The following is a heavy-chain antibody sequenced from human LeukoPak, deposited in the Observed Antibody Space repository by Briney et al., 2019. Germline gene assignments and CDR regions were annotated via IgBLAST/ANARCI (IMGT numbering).Heavy chain of an antibody. V-gene: IGHV3-23*01. CDR2: ISGSGGST. CDR3: ARVLSVSYCDS. J-gene: IGHJ4*02. Sequence: PGGSLRLSCAASGFTFSSYSMNWVRQAPGKGLEWVSAISGSGGSTYYADSVKGRFTISRDNSKNTLYLQMNSLRGEDTAVYYCARVLSVSYCDSWGQGTLVTVSS. CDR1: GFTFSSYS. D-gene: IGHD2/OR15-2a*01.